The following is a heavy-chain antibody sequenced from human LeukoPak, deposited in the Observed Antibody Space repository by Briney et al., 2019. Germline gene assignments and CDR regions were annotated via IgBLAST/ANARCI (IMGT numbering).Heavy chain of an antibody. Sequence: SETLSLTCADYGGSFSGYYWSWIRQPPGKGLEWIGEINHSGSTNYNPSLKSRVTISVDTSKNQFSLKLSSVTAADTAVYYCARRDSSGYYLGSWGQGTLVTVSS. CDR3: ARRDSSGYYLGS. D-gene: IGHD3-22*01. J-gene: IGHJ5*02. CDR1: GGSFSGYY. CDR2: INHSGST. V-gene: IGHV4-34*01.